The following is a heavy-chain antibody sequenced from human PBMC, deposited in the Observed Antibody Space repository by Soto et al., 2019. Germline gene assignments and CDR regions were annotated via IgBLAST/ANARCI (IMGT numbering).Heavy chain of an antibody. CDR1: GFSLSTSGVG. D-gene: IGHD3-9*01. Sequence: QITLKESGPTLLRPPQTLTLTCAFSGFSLSTSGVGVGWIRQPPGKALEWLAVIYWDDSKHYSPSLRSRLTITKDTSKNQVVLTMTNMDPMDTGTYYCAHKGPEDWPLDYWGQGTLVTVSS. V-gene: IGHV2-5*02. J-gene: IGHJ4*02. CDR3: AHKGPEDWPLDY. CDR2: IYWDDSK.